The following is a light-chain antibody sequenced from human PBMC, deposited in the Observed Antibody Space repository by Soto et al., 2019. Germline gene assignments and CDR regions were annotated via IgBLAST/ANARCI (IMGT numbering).Light chain of an antibody. CDR1: QSISSY. V-gene: IGKV1-39*01. Sequence: DIQMIQSPSSLSASVGDRVTITCRASQSISSYLNWYQQKPGKAPKLLIYAASSLQSGVPSRFSGSGSGTDFTLTISSLHPEDFATYYCQQSYSTRHTFGQGTKLEIK. J-gene: IGKJ2*01. CDR2: AAS. CDR3: QQSYSTRHT.